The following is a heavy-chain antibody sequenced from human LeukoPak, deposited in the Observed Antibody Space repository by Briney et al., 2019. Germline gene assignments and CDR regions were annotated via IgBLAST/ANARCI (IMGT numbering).Heavy chain of an antibody. Sequence: PRGSLRLSCAASGFTFSNYAIHWVRQAPGKGLEYVSAINSNGGSTFYGDSVKDRFTISRDNSKNTAYLQMGSLRAKDTAVYRCARGPYSPDAWGRGTLVTVS. CDR1: GFTFSNYA. D-gene: IGHD4-11*01. CDR2: INSNGGST. J-gene: IGHJ2*01. V-gene: IGHV3-64*02. CDR3: ARGPYSPDA.